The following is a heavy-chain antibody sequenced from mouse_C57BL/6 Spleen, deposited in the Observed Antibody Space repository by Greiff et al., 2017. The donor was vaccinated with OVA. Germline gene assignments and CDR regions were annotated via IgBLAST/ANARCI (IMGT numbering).Heavy chain of an antibody. D-gene: IGHD2-4*01. CDR2: IDPENGDT. J-gene: IGHJ3*01. CDR3: TTPMITTQGLAY. CDR1: GFNIKDDY. V-gene: IGHV14-4*01. Sequence: VQLQQSGAELVRPGASVKLSCTASGFNIKDDYMHWVKQRPEQGLEWIGWIDPENGDTEYALKFQGKATITADTSSNTAYLQLSSLTSEDTAVYYCTTPMITTQGLAYWGQGTLVTVSA.